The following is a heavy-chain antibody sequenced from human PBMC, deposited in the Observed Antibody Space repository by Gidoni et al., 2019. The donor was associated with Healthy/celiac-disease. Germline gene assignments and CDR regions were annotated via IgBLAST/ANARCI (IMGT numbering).Heavy chain of an antibody. V-gene: IGHV3-48*03. Sequence: EVQLVESGGGLVQPGGSLRLSCAASGFTFSSYEMNWVRQAPGKGLEWVSYISSSGSTIYYADSVKGRFTISRDNAKNSLYLQMNSLRAEDTAVYYCARESLGGDGYNYVLDYWGQGTLVTVSS. CDR1: GFTFSSYE. D-gene: IGHD5-12*01. J-gene: IGHJ4*02. CDR3: ARESLGGDGYNYVLDY. CDR2: ISSSGSTI.